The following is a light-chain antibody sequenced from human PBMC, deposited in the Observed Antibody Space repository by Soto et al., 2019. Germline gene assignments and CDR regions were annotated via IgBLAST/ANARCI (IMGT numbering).Light chain of an antibody. CDR1: QSVSSSY. J-gene: IGKJ1*01. V-gene: IGKV3-20*01. Sequence: EIVLTQSPGTLSLSPGERATLSCRASQSVSSSYLAWYQRKPGQAPRLLIYGASSRATGIPDGFSGSGSGTDFTLTISRLEPEDFAVYYCQQYGSSPPWTFGQGTKVEIK. CDR2: GAS. CDR3: QQYGSSPPWT.